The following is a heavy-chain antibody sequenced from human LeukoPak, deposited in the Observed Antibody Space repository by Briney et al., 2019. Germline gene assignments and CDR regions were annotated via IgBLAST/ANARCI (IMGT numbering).Heavy chain of an antibody. Sequence: GASVKVSCKASGYTFTSYGISWVRQAPGQGLEWRGWISAYNGNTNYAQKLQGRVTMTTDTSTSTAYMELRSLRSDDTAVYYCARGVLSGVNYYYYMDVWGKGTTVTVSS. CDR1: GYTFTSYG. V-gene: IGHV1-18*01. J-gene: IGHJ6*03. CDR2: ISAYNGNT. CDR3: ARGVLSGVNYYYYMDV. D-gene: IGHD2-2*01.